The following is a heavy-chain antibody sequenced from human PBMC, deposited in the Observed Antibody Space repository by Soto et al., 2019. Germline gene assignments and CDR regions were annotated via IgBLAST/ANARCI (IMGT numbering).Heavy chain of an antibody. D-gene: IGHD3-22*01. CDR3: ARKDKSGYFNWFDP. J-gene: IGHJ5*02. V-gene: IGHV5-51*01. CDR1: GYSFTSHW. Sequence: PGESLKISCKASGYSFTSHWIAWVRQMPGKGLEWMGIIFPSDSDTRYSPSFQGQVTISADRSTSTVFLQWASLKASDTAVYFCARKDKSGYFNWFDPWGQGTLVTVSS. CDR2: IFPSDSDT.